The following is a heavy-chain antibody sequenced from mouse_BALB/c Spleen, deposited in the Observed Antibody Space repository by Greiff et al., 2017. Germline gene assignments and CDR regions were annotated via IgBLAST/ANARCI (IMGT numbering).Heavy chain of an antibody. CDR3: ARQNSTKTSYYAMDY. CDR1: GFTFSSYG. J-gene: IGHJ4*01. CDR2: ISSGGSYT. V-gene: IGHV5-6*01. Sequence: EVMLVESGGDLVKPGGSLKLSCAASGFTFSSYGMSWVRQTPDKRLEWVATISSGGSYTYYPDSVKGRFTISRDNAKNTLYLQMSSLKSEDTAMYYGARQNSTKTSYYAMDYWGQGTSVTVSS. D-gene: IGHD2-1*01.